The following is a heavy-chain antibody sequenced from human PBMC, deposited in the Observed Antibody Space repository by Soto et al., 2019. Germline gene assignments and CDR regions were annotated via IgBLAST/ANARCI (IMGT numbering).Heavy chain of an antibody. D-gene: IGHD2-21*01. CDR1: GFSFSADS. CDR3: ARARLWAFDL. V-gene: IGHV3-48*02. Sequence: EEQLVESGGGLVQPGGSLRLSCAASGFSFSADSMNWVRQAPGKGLEWLTYIRGADAVKHYADSVKGRFTTSRDNAKNSRFLQMNSLRDEDTAVYYCARARLWAFDLWGQATMVTVSS. J-gene: IGHJ3*01. CDR2: IRGADAVK.